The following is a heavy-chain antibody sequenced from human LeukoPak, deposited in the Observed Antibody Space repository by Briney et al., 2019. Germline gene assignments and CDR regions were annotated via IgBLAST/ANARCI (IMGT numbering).Heavy chain of an antibody. Sequence: AGGSLRLSCAASGFTVSNNYMSWVRQAPGKGLEWVSIIYSGDTTYYTDSVKGRFTISRDNSKNTLYLQMNSLRAEDTAVYYCTRETEGSPDYWGQGILVTVSS. V-gene: IGHV3-66*01. D-gene: IGHD3-10*01. CDR2: IYSGDTT. J-gene: IGHJ4*02. CDR3: TRETEGSPDY. CDR1: GFTVSNNY.